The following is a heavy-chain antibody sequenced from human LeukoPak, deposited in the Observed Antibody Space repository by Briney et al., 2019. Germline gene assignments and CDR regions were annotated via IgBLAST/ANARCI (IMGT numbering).Heavy chain of an antibody. CDR1: GFTFSTHW. D-gene: IGHD6-19*01. CDR2: INTDGTGT. J-gene: IGHJ6*03. V-gene: IGHV3-74*01. Sequence: GGSLRLSCAASGFTFSTHWMHWVRQAPGKGLVWVSRINTDGTGTSYADSVKGRFTISRDNAKNTLYLQMNSLRGEDTAAYYCARDPAYSSGYMDVWGKGTTVTVSS. CDR3: ARDPAYSSGYMDV.